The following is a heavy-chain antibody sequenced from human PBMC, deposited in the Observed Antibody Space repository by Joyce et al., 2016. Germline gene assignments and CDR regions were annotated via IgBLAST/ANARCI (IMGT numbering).Heavy chain of an antibody. CDR1: GYTFNSYG. D-gene: IGHD2-8*01. CDR3: ARVILNGNYFDY. V-gene: IGHV1-18*01. J-gene: IGHJ4*02. CDR2: ISGYNGST. Sequence: QVQLVQSGVEVKKPGASVKVSCKASGYTFNSYGIRWVRQAPGKGLEWRGWISGYNGSTYYAQKVQGRFTMTTDTATSTAYLELRRRRSDDTAVYYGARVILNGNYFDYWGRGTLVTVSS.